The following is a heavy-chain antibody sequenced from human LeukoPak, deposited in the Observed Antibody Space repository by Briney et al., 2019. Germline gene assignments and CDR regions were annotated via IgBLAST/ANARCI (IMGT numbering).Heavy chain of an antibody. D-gene: IGHD2-2*01. J-gene: IGHJ5*02. CDR3: ARGADIVVVPAAYNWFDP. Sequence: ASVKVSCKASGGTFSSYAISWVRQAPGQGLEWVGGIIPIFGTANYAQKFQGRVTITTDESTSTAYMELSSLRSEDTAVYYCARGADIVVVPAAYNWFDPWGQGTLVTVSS. V-gene: IGHV1-69*05. CDR1: GGTFSSYA. CDR2: IIPIFGTA.